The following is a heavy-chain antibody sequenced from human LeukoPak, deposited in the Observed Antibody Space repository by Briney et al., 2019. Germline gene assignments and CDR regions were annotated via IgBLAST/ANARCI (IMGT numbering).Heavy chain of an antibody. CDR2: INPSGGST. CDR1: GYTFTSYY. J-gene: IGHJ6*02. Sequence: PWASVKVSCKASGYTFTSYYMHWVRQAPGQGLEWMGIINPSGGSTSYAQKFQGRVTMTRDTSTSTVYMELSSLRSEDTAVYYCARKRGGKRHHYYYGMDVWGQGTTVTVSS. V-gene: IGHV1-46*01. CDR3: ARKRGGKRHHYYYGMDV. D-gene: IGHD4-23*01.